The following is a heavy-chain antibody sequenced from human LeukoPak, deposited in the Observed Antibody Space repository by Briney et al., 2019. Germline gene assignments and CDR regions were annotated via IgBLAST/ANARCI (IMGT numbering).Heavy chain of an antibody. Sequence: ASVKVPCKASGYTFTNFDINWVRQAPGQGLEWMGWMNPVSGNAGSAQKFQGRVTLTRDTSISTAYMELSSLTSDDTAFYYCARAPMGTAPLYWGQGTLVTVSS. CDR3: ARAPMGTAPLY. D-gene: IGHD1/OR15-1a*01. V-gene: IGHV1-8*01. CDR1: GYTFTNFD. J-gene: IGHJ4*02. CDR2: MNPVSGNA.